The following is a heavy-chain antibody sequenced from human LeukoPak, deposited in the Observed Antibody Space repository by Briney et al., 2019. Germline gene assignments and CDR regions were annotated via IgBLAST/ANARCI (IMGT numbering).Heavy chain of an antibody. Sequence: SETLSLTCAVYGGSFSGYYGSWIRQPPGKGLEWIGEINHSGSTNYNPSLKSRVTISEDTSKNLFSLKLSSVTAADTAVYYCARLSALRGYSTNWRDTRTSEKLRRSNWFDPWGQGTLVTVSS. CDR2: INHSGST. CDR1: GGSFSGYY. V-gene: IGHV4-34*01. CDR3: ARLSALRGYSTNWRDTRTSEKLRRSNWFDP. J-gene: IGHJ5*02. D-gene: IGHD6-13*01.